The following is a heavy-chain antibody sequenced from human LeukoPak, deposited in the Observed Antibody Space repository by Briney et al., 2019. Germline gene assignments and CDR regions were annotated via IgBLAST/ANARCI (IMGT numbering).Heavy chain of an antibody. CDR1: GGSISSYY. D-gene: IGHD1-14*01. CDR3: ARLNLRYYYYMDV. Sequence: SETLSLTCTVSGGSISSYYWSWIRQPPGKGLEWIGYIYYSGSTNYNPSLKSRVTISVDTSKNQFSLKLSSVTAADTAVYYCARLNLRYYYYMDVWGKGTTVTVSS. V-gene: IGHV4-59*01. J-gene: IGHJ6*03. CDR2: IYYSGST.